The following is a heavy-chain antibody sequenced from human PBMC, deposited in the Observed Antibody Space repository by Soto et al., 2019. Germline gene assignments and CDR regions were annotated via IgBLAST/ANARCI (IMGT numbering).Heavy chain of an antibody. J-gene: IGHJ6*02. D-gene: IGHD3-9*01. CDR1: GGTFSSYA. CDR3: ARELYYDILTGAPGIYYYGMDV. V-gene: IGHV1-69*06. Sequence: WASVKVSCKASGGTFSSYAISWVRQAPGQGLEWMGGIIPIFGTANYAQKFQGRVTITADKSTSTAYMELSSLRSEDTAVYCCARELYYDILTGAPGIYYYGMDVWGQGTTVTVSS. CDR2: IIPIFGTA.